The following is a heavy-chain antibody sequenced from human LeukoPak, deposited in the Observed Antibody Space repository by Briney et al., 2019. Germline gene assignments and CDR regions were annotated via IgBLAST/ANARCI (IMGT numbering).Heavy chain of an antibody. Sequence: PSETLSLTCAVYGGSFSGYYWSWIRQPAGKGLEWIGRIYTSGSTNYNPSLKSRVTMSVDTSKNQFSLKLSSVTAADTAVYYCARDLYSSSWSWFDPWGQGTLVTVSS. CDR1: GGSFSGYY. V-gene: IGHV4-4*07. CDR3: ARDLYSSSWSWFDP. D-gene: IGHD6-13*01. CDR2: IYTSGST. J-gene: IGHJ5*02.